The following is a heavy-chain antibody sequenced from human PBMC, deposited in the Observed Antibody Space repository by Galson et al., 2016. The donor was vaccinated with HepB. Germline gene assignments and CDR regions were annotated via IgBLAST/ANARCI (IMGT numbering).Heavy chain of an antibody. CDR1: GFSFGSHW. D-gene: IGHD4-23*01. J-gene: IGHJ5*02. Sequence: SLRLSCAASGFSFGSHWMYWVRQAPGKGLEWVSRIKNDGNGTTYADSVKGRFTISRDNARNMLYLQMNSLRDEDTAVYYCARGYGVNSLDLWGQGTLVTVSS. CDR3: ARGYGVNSLDL. CDR2: IKNDGNGT. V-gene: IGHV3-74*03.